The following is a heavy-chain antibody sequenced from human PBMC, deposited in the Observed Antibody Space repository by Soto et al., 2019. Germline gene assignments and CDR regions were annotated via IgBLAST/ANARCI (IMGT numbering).Heavy chain of an antibody. CDR2: INPAAGDT. CDR3: ARMMGYLLGVDHYYDGMDV. CDR1: GYTFTSYY. D-gene: IGHD3-16*01. Sequence: QVQLVQSGAEVKKPGASVKVSCTASGYTFTSYYMHWVRQAPGQGLEWMGVINPAAGDTTYAEKFPGRVTMTRDTSTRTVYMDLSSLRSDDTAVYYCARMMGYLLGVDHYYDGMDVWGHGTTVTVSS. J-gene: IGHJ6*02. V-gene: IGHV1-46*01.